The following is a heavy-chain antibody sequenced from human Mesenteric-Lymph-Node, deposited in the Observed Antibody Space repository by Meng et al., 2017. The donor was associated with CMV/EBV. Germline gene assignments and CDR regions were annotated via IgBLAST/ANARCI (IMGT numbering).Heavy chain of an antibody. J-gene: IGHJ4*02. V-gene: IGHV4-38-2*02. CDR3: ARGSEAAMSY. CDR2: MYQSLTA. D-gene: IGHD3-10*01. CDR1: GFTLSSYW. Sequence: GSLRLSCTASGFTLSSYWMHWIRQPPGKGLEWVGSMYQSLTAYYNPSLKSRVTLSVDTSKNQFSLKLTSVTAADTAMYYCARGSEAAMSYWGQGTLVTVSS.